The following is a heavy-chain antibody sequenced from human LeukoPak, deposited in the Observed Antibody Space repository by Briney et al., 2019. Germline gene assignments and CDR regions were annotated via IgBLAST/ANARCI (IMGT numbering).Heavy chain of an antibody. CDR1: GGSISSSSYY. CDR3: AGGSGYSDY. Sequence: SETLSLTCTVSGGSISSSSYYWDWIRQPPGKGLEWIGSFYPGGNTYYNPSLKSRVLISGDTSEIQFSLKLSSVTAADTAVYYCAGGSGYSDYWGQGTLVTVSS. V-gene: IGHV4-39*01. D-gene: IGHD3-22*01. CDR2: FYPGGNT. J-gene: IGHJ4*02.